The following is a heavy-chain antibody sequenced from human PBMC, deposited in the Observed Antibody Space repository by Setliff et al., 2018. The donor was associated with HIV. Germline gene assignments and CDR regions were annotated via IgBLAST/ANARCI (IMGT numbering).Heavy chain of an antibody. CDR3: ARVLDGGNDY. Sequence: ETLSLTCAVYGASFSGYYWAWIRQSPGTGLEWIGEINHSGITNYNPTLKSRVTISTDTSKNQFSLRLNSVTAADTAVYYCARVLDGGNDYWGQGTLVTVSS. CDR1: GASFSGYY. D-gene: IGHD3-3*02. V-gene: IGHV4-34*01. J-gene: IGHJ4*02. CDR2: INHSGIT.